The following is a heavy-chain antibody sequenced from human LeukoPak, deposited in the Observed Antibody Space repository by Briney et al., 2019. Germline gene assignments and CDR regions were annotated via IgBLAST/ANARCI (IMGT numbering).Heavy chain of an antibody. CDR2: INPNSGGT. CDR3: ARADYYGSGSILIGVDY. D-gene: IGHD3-10*01. J-gene: IGHJ4*02. V-gene: IGHV1-2*02. Sequence: RASVKVSCKASGYTFIGYYIHWVRQAPGQGLEWMGWINPNSGGTNYEEKFQGRVTMTRDTSISTAYMELSRLRSDDTAVYYCARADYYGSGSILIGVDYWGQGTLVTVSS. CDR1: GYTFIGYY.